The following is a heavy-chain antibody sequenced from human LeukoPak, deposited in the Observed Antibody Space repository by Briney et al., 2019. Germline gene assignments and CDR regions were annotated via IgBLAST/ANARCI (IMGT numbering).Heavy chain of an antibody. V-gene: IGHV1-2*02. Sequence: ASVKVSCKASGYSLTGYYMHWVRQAPGQGLEWMGWINPHSGDTGYAQKLQGRVTMTRDMSITTTYMELTRLRSDDTAFYYCARWDGYSSSPDYWGQGSLVTVSS. CDR1: GYSLTGYY. CDR3: ARWDGYSSSPDY. CDR2: INPHSGDT. J-gene: IGHJ4*02. D-gene: IGHD6-13*01.